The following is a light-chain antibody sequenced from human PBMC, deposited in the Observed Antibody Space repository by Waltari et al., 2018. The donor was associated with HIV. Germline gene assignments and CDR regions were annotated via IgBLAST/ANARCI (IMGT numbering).Light chain of an antibody. CDR3: QQTYLNPRK. Sequence: DIQLTQSPPSLPASIGARVIITCRTGQNIGTYLNWYQQKSGQAPKLLIYAASRVHTGVPSRFSGSGSGTDFTLTISGLQSDDFATYYCQQTYLNPRKFGQGT. J-gene: IGKJ1*01. V-gene: IGKV1-39*01. CDR2: AAS. CDR1: QNIGTY.